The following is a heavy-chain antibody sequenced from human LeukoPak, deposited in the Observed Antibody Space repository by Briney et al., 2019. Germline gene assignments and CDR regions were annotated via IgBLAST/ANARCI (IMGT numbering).Heavy chain of an antibody. D-gene: IGHD3-22*01. CDR3: AGTYYYDSTGPKEPFDY. V-gene: IGHV4-34*01. CDR1: GGSFSGYY. Sequence: PSETLSLTCAVYGGSFSGYYWSWIRQPPGKGLEWIGEINHSGSTNYNPSLKSRVTISVDTSKNQFSLKLSSVTAADTAVYYCAGTYYYDSTGPKEPFDYWGQGTLVTVSS. J-gene: IGHJ4*02. CDR2: INHSGST.